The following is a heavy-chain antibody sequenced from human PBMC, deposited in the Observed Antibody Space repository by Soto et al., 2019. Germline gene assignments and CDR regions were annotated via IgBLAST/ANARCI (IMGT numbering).Heavy chain of an antibody. CDR3: GWYY. D-gene: IGHD2-15*01. V-gene: IGHV3-15*05. J-gene: IGHJ4*02. CDR1: GFTFSYAW. CDR2: IKSKTDGGAT. Sequence: GGSLRLSCAASGFTFSYAWMTWVRQDPGKGLEWVGRIKSKTDGGATDYAAPVKGRFTIFRDISTNTLNLQMNSLKVEDTAVYSCGWYYLGQGTLVTVSS.